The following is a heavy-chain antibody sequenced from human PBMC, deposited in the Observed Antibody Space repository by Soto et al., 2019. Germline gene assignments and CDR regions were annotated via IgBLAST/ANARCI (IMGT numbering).Heavy chain of an antibody. CDR1: GGSFSSGSYY. J-gene: IGHJ6*02. V-gene: IGHV4-61*01. D-gene: IGHD5-18*01. CDR3: ARVTVEMDTIGYYNYYGMDV. CDR2: IYYSGST. Sequence: XASLALTCTVSGGSFSSGSYYWSWIRQPPGKGLEWIGYIYYSGSTNYNPSLKSRVTISVDTSKNQFSLKLSSVTAADTAVYYCARVTVEMDTIGYYNYYGMDVWGQGTTVTVSS.